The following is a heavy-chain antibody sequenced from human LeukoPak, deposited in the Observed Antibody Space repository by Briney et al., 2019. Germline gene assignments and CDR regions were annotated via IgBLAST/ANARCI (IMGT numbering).Heavy chain of an antibody. CDR3: ARERIAPEGTGYNWFDP. J-gene: IGHJ5*02. CDR1: GFTVSRNY. Sequence: GGSLRLSCAVSGFTVSRNYMSWVRQAPGKGLQWVSVIHSGGITHYADSVKGRFTISRDNSKNTLYLQMNSLRAEDTALYFCARERIAPEGTGYNWFDPWGQGTLVTVSS. D-gene: IGHD6-13*01. CDR2: IHSGGIT. V-gene: IGHV3-66*01.